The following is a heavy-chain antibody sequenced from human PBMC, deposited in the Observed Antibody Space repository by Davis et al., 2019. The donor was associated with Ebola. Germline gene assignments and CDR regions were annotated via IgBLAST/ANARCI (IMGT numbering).Heavy chain of an antibody. J-gene: IGHJ5*02. D-gene: IGHD5-12*01. CDR1: GFSVSSEY. CDR3: ARDNIMSMDIVAKNGFDP. Sequence: GGSLRLSCAASGFSVSSEYMSWFRQVPGKGLEWVSTISSSSTYIHYADSVKGRFTISSDNAKNSLYLQMDSLRAEDTAVYYCARDNIMSMDIVAKNGFDPWGQGTLVTVSS. CDR2: ISSSSTYI. V-gene: IGHV3-21*01.